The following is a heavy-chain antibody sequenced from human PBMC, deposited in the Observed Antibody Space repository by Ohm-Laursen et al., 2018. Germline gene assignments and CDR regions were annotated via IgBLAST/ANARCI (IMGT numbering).Heavy chain of an antibody. D-gene: IGHD3-22*01. CDR3: ARDRYDSSGYHVFDY. V-gene: IGHV1-18*01. CDR2: ISVYNGNT. CDR1: GYTFTSYG. J-gene: IGHJ4*02. Sequence: GASVKVSCKASGYTFTSYGISWVRQAPGQGLEWMGWISVYNGNTNYAQKLQGRVTMTTDTSTSIAYMELRSLRSDDTAVYYCARDRYDSSGYHVFDYWGQGTLVTVSS.